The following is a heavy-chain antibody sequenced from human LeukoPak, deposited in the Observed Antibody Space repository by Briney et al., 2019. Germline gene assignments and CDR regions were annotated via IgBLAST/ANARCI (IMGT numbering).Heavy chain of an antibody. Sequence: GESLKISCKGSGYSFTSYWISWVRQMPGKGLEWMGRIDPSDSYTNYSPSFQGHVTISADKSISTACLQWSSLKASDTAMYYCATTGYCSGGSCYENWFDPWGQGTLVTVSS. CDR2: IDPSDSYT. CDR1: GYSFTSYW. V-gene: IGHV5-10-1*01. CDR3: ATTGYCSGGSCYENWFDP. J-gene: IGHJ5*02. D-gene: IGHD2-15*01.